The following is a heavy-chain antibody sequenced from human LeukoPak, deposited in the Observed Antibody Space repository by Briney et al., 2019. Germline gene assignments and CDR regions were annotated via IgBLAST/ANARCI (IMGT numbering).Heavy chain of an antibody. D-gene: IGHD1-26*01. CDR2: IHKSDGSA. V-gene: IGHV3-23*04. CDR3: AKDHVGSGSFSGAGFDY. CDR1: GFTFSSYG. J-gene: IGHJ4*02. Sequence: VQLVESGGVLVQPGGTLRLSCAASGFTFSSYGMSWVRQAPGKGLEWVSLIHKSDGSAYYADSVKGRFTISRDNSNNTLYLQMHGLRPEGTAIYYCAKDHVGSGSFSGAGFDYWGQGTLVTVSS.